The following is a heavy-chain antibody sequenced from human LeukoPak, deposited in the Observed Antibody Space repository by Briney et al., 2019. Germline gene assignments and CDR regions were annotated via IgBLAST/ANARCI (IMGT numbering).Heavy chain of an antibody. CDR2: ISSNSNSI. Sequence: GGSLRLSCVASGFTFSSYGMNWVRQAPGKGLEWVSSISSNSNSIYYADSVKGRFTISRDNAKNSLYLQMNSLRAEDTAVYYCARVGYYDFWSGIYYFDYWGQGTLVTVSP. D-gene: IGHD3-3*01. V-gene: IGHV3-21*01. J-gene: IGHJ4*02. CDR1: GFTFSSYG. CDR3: ARVGYYDFWSGIYYFDY.